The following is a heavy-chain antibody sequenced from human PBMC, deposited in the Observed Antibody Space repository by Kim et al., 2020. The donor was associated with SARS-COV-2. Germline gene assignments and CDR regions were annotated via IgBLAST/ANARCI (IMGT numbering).Heavy chain of an antibody. CDR2: INSDGSST. Sequence: GGSLRLSCAASGFTFSSYWMHWVRQAPGKGLVWVSRINSDGSSTSYADSVKGRFTISRDNAKNTLYLQMNSLRAEDTAVYYCARDRGYYDFWSPFGSDGMDVWGQGTTVTVSS. CDR1: GFTFSSYW. J-gene: IGHJ6*02. D-gene: IGHD3-3*01. CDR3: ARDRGYYDFWSPFGSDGMDV. V-gene: IGHV3-74*01.